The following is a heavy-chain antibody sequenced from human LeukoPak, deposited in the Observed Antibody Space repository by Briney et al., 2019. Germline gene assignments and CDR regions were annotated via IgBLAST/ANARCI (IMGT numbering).Heavy chain of an antibody. V-gene: IGHV3-33*01. CDR3: ARSLEDYYYYGMDV. CDR2: IWYDGSNK. J-gene: IGHJ6*04. Sequence: PGRSLRLSCAASGFTFSSYGMHWVRQAPGKGLEWVAVIWYDGSNKYCADSVKGRSTISRDNSKNTLYLQMNSLRAEDTAVYYCARSLEDYYYYGMDVWGKGTTVTVSS. CDR1: GFTFSSYG. D-gene: IGHD3-3*01.